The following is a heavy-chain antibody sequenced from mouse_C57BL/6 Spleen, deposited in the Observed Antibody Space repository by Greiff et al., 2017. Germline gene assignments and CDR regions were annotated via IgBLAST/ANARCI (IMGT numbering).Heavy chain of an antibody. D-gene: IGHD2-2*01. CDR2: IDPNSGGT. CDR3: ANGYPVAY. V-gene: IGHV1-62-3*01. Sequence: VKLQQPGAELVKPGASVKLSCKASGYTFTSYWMHWVKQRPGRGLEGIGRIDPNSGGTKYNEKFKGKATLTADKSSSTAYMQLNSLTSEDSAVYFCANGYPVAYWGQGTLITVSA. J-gene: IGHJ3*01. CDR1: GYTFTSYW.